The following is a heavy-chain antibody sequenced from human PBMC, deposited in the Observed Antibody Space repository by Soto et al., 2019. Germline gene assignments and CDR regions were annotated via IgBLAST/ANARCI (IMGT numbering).Heavy chain of an antibody. Sequence: QVQLVESGGGVVQPGRSLRLSCAASGFTFSSYGMHWVRQAPGKGLEWVAVIWYDGSNKYYADSVKGRFTISRDNSKNTLYLQMNSLRAEDTAVYYCARGDPSVYSYGFLGAFDIWGQGTMVTVSS. CDR1: GFTFSSYG. CDR2: IWYDGSNK. D-gene: IGHD5-18*01. V-gene: IGHV3-33*01. J-gene: IGHJ3*02. CDR3: ARGDPSVYSYGFLGAFDI.